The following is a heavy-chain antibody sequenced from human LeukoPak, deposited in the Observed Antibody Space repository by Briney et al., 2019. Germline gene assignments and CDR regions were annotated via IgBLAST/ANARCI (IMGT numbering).Heavy chain of an antibody. CDR2: IYYSGSS. V-gene: IGHV4-59*08. CDR1: GASLSRYY. Sequence: SETLSLTCTVSGASLSRYYWSWIRQPPGKGLEWIGYIYYSGSSTYSPSLQSRVTISVDTSKNQFSLGLSSVTAADTAVYYCASGGGWELPYNFDYWGQGTLVTVSS. D-gene: IGHD1-26*01. CDR3: ASGGGWELPYNFDY. J-gene: IGHJ4*02.